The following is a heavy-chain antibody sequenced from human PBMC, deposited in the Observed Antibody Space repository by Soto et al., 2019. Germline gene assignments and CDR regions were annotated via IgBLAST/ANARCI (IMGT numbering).Heavy chain of an antibody. D-gene: IGHD3-10*01. V-gene: IGHV1-69*12. J-gene: IGHJ5*02. Sequence: QVQLVQSGAEVKKPGSSVKVSCKASGGTFSSYAISWVRQAPGQGLEWMGGIIPIFGTANYAQKFQGRVTITADESTSTAYMELSSLRSEDTAVYYCASSYGSGSYPRDNWFDPWGQGTLVTVSS. CDR1: GGTFSSYA. CDR2: IIPIFGTA. CDR3: ASSYGSGSYPRDNWFDP.